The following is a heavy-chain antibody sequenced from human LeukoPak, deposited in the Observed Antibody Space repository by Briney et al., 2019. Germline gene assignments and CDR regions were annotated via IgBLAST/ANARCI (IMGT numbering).Heavy chain of an antibody. CDR3: ARSVDFWSGYYFDY. Sequence: GGSLRLSCAASGFTFSSHWMSWLRQAPGKGLEGVANIKQDGSEKYYVDSVKGRFTISRDNAKNSLYLPMNSLRAEDTAVYYCARSVDFWSGYYFDYWGQGTLVTVSS. CDR1: GFTFSSHW. J-gene: IGHJ4*02. CDR2: IKQDGSEK. D-gene: IGHD3-3*01. V-gene: IGHV3-7*01.